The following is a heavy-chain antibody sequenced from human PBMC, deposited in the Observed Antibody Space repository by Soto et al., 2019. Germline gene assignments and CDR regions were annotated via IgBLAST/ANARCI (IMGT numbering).Heavy chain of an antibody. J-gene: IGHJ4*02. D-gene: IGHD1-1*01. Sequence: QVQLQQWGAGLLKPSETLSLTCAVSGGSFSGYYWSWIRQPPGKGLEWIGEINHSGSTNYNPSLKSRVTISVDTSKNQFSLKLSSVTAADTAVYYCARAPRRGLERQRFFDYWGQGTLVTVSS. CDR3: ARAPRRGLERQRFFDY. V-gene: IGHV4-34*01. CDR1: GGSFSGYY. CDR2: INHSGST.